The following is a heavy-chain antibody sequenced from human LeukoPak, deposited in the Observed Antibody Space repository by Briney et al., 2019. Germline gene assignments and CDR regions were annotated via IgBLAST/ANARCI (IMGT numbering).Heavy chain of an antibody. J-gene: IGHJ3*02. CDR3: AKVGDDYIWGSYPFDAFDI. CDR2: ISGSGGST. Sequence: PSGSLRLSCAASGFTFSSYAMGWVRQAPGKGLEWVSAISGSGGSTYYADSVKGRFTTARDKSKNTLYLQMNSLRAEDTAVYYCAKVGDDYIWGSYPFDAFDIWGQGTMVTVSS. D-gene: IGHD3-16*02. CDR1: GFTFSSYA. V-gene: IGHV3-23*01.